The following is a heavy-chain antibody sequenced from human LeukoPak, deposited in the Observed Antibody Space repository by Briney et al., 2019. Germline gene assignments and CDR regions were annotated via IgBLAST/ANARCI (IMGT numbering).Heavy chain of an antibody. CDR3: ARGTTVVTLFDY. D-gene: IGHD4-23*01. CDR2: IYYSGST. J-gene: IGHJ4*02. CDR1: GGSISSYY. Sequence: SETLSLTCTVSGGSISSYYWSWIRQPPGKGLEWIGYIYYSGSTNYNPSLKSRVTISVDTSKNQFSLKLSSVTAADTAVYYCARGTTVVTLFDYWGQGTLVTVSS. V-gene: IGHV4-59*01.